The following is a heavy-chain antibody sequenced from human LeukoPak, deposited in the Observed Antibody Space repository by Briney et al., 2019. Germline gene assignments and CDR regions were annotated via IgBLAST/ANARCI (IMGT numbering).Heavy chain of an antibody. V-gene: IGHV1-46*01. CDR3: AREVPHYYYSMDV. CDR1: GYSFTNNH. CDR2: INPSDGGT. J-gene: IGHJ6*02. Sequence: ASVKVSCKASGYSFTNNHMHWVRQAPGQGLEWMGIINPSDGGTTYAQKFQGRVTMTRDTSTTTVYMELSSLRSEDTAVNYCAREVPHYYYSMDVWGQGTTVTVSS. D-gene: IGHD4/OR15-4a*01.